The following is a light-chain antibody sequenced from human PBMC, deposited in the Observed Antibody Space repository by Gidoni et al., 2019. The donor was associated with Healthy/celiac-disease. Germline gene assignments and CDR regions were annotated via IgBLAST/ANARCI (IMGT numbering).Light chain of an antibody. CDR2: GAS. CDR3: QQYNNWPRT. Sequence: ERVMPQSPATLSVSPGERATLSCGASQSVSSNLAWYQQKPGHAPRLLIYGASTWATGIPARFSGSGSGTEFTLTISSLQSEDFAVYYCQQYNNWPRTFGQGSKVEIK. CDR1: QSVSSN. V-gene: IGKV3-15*01. J-gene: IGKJ1*01.